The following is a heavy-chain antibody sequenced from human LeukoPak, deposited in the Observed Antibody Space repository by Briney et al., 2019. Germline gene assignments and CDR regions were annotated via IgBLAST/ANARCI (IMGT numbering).Heavy chain of an antibody. Sequence: SETLSLTCTVSGGSTSSYYWSWIRQPAGKGLEWIGRIYTSGSTNYNPSLKGRVTISVDKSKNQFSLKLSSVTAADTAVYYCARDGAYCSSTSCYEDYYYYMDVWGKGTTVTVSS. V-gene: IGHV4-4*07. D-gene: IGHD2-2*01. CDR2: IYTSGST. CDR3: ARDGAYCSSTSCYEDYYYYMDV. CDR1: GGSTSSYY. J-gene: IGHJ6*03.